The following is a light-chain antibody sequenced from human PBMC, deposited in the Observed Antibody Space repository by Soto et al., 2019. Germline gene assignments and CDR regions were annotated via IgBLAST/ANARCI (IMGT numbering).Light chain of an antibody. CDR1: QSVGSGY. CDR2: GTS. J-gene: IGKJ3*01. CDR3: QQYASSPFT. Sequence: EIVLTQSPGTLSLSPGERATLSCRASQSVGSGYFAWYQQKPDQAPRLLIYGTSSRATDIPNRFSGSASGTDFPLTISRLEPEDFAVYYCQQYASSPFTFGPGTKVDI. V-gene: IGKV3-20*01.